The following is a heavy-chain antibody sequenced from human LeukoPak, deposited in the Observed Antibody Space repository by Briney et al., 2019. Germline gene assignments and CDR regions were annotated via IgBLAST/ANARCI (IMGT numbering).Heavy chain of an antibody. CDR3: ASDRGVVTATRWFDP. Sequence: SETLYLTCTGSGGSISSYYWSWVRQAPGKRLEWVGYIYYSGSTNYNPSLKSRVTISVDTSKNQFSLKLSSVTAADTAVYYCASDRGVVTATRWFDPWGQGTLVTVSS. CDR1: GGSISSYY. J-gene: IGHJ5*02. CDR2: IYYSGST. V-gene: IGHV4-59*01. D-gene: IGHD2-21*02.